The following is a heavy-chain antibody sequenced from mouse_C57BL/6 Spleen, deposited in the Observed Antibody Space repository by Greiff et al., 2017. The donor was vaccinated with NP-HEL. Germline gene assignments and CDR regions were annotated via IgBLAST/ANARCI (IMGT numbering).Heavy chain of an antibody. Sequence: EVKLMESGPGLVKPSQSLSLTCSVTGYSITSGYYWNWIRQFPGNKLEWMGYISYDGSNNYNPSLKNRISITRDTSKNQFFLKLNSVTTEDTATYYCARDRLDDWYFDVWGTGTTVTVSS. V-gene: IGHV3-6*01. CDR3: ARDRLDDWYFDV. CDR2: ISYDGSN. CDR1: GYSITSGYY. J-gene: IGHJ1*03. D-gene: IGHD1-2*01.